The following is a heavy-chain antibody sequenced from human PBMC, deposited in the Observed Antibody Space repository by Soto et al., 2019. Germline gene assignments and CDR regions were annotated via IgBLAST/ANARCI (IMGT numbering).Heavy chain of an antibody. CDR3: ARGRRYYYGSASYYDMDA. D-gene: IGHD3-10*01. CDR2: INHSGST. J-gene: IGHJ6*03. Sequence: NPSETLSLTCAAYGGSFSGYYGSWIRQPPGKGLEWIGEINHSGSTNYNPSLKSRVTISVDTSKNQFSLKLSSVTAADTAVYYCARGRRYYYGSASYYDMDAWGQGTAVTISS. CDR1: GGSFSGYY. V-gene: IGHV4-34*01.